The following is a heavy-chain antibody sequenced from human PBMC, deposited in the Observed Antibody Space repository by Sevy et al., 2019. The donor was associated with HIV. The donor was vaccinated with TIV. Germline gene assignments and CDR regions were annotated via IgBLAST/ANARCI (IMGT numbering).Heavy chain of an antibody. Sequence: KISCKASGGTFRSYAISWVRQAPGQGLEWMGGLIPIFGTANYAQKFQGRFTITADESTSTDYVEQSSLRSEDTAEYYCAGAPYYYDSSGYYPALIFDYWGQGTLVTVSS. CDR1: GGTFRSYA. J-gene: IGHJ4*02. D-gene: IGHD3-22*01. V-gene: IGHV1-69*01. CDR2: LIPIFGTA. CDR3: AGAPYYYDSSGYYPALIFDY.